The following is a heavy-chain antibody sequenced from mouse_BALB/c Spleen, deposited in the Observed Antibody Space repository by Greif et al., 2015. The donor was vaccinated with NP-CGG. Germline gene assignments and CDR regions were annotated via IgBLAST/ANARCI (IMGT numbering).Heavy chain of an antibody. V-gene: IGHV8-12*01. CDR1: GFSLSTSGMG. J-gene: IGHJ4*01. Sequence: QVTLKVSGPGILQPSQTLSLTCSFSGFSLSTSGMGVSWIRQPSGKGLEWLAHIYWDDDKRYNPSLKSRLTISKDTSRNQVFLKITSVDTADTATYYCARRATYGSSYDYAMDYWGQGTSVTVSS. D-gene: IGHD1-1*01. CDR3: ARRATYGSSYDYAMDY. CDR2: IYWDDDK.